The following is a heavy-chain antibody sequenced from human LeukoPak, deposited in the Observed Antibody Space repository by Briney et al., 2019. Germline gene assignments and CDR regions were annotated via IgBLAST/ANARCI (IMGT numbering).Heavy chain of an antibody. Sequence: ASVKVSCKASGYTFTGYYMHWVRQAPGQGLEWMGWINPNSGGTNYAQKFQGRVTMTRDTYISTAYMELSRLRSDDTAVYYCASSRYSSSWGPYDAFDIWGQGTMVTVSS. J-gene: IGHJ3*02. CDR2: INPNSGGT. CDR1: GYTFTGYY. CDR3: ASSRYSSSWGPYDAFDI. D-gene: IGHD6-13*01. V-gene: IGHV1-2*02.